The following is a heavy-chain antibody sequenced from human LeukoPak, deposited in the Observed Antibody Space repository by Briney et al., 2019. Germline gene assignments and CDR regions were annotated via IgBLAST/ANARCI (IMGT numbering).Heavy chain of an antibody. D-gene: IGHD6-19*01. J-gene: IGHJ4*02. V-gene: IGHV5-51*01. Sequence: GESLKISCKGSGYTFTTYWIAWVRQMPGKGLEWMGIIYPDDSDTRYSPSFQGQVTISADKSISTAYLQWSSLKASDIAMYYCARQGRYTSGWHIDFWGQGTLVIVSS. CDR3: ARQGRYTSGWHIDF. CDR1: GYTFTTYW. CDR2: IYPDDSDT.